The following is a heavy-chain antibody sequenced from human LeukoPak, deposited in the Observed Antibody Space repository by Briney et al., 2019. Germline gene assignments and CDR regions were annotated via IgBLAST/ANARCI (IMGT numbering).Heavy chain of an antibody. CDR3: AKSGGTSSSGPGY. CDR2: ISSSGSTI. Sequence: AGGSLRLSCAASGFTFSSYGMNWVRQAPGKGLEWVSYISSSGSTIYYADSVKGRFTISRDNAKNSLYLQMNSLRAEDTAVYYCAKSGGTSSSGPGYWGQGTLVTVSS. V-gene: IGHV3-48*04. CDR1: GFTFSSYG. D-gene: IGHD6-19*01. J-gene: IGHJ4*02.